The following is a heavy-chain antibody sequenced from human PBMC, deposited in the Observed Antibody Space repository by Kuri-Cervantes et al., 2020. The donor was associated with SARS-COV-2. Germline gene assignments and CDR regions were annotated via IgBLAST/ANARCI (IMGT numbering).Heavy chain of an antibody. CDR3: ARSAPPGIAAAGVDWYFDY. CDR1: GFTFSSYA. CDR2: ISYDGSNK. V-gene: IGHV3-30-3*01. Sequence: GESLKISCAASGFTFSSYAMHWVRQAPGKGLEWVAVISYDGSNKYYADSVKGRFTISRDNSKNTLYLQMNSLRAGDTAVYYCARSAPPGIAAAGVDWYFDYWGQGTLVTVSS. D-gene: IGHD6-13*01. J-gene: IGHJ4*02.